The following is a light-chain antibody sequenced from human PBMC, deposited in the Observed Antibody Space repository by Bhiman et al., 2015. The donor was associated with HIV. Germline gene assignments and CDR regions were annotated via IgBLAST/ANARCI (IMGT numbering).Light chain of an antibody. CDR2: QDS. CDR1: KLGDKY. CDR3: QAWDSSSYV. J-gene: IGLJ1*01. Sequence: LTQPRSVSGSPGQSVTITCSGDKLGDKYACWYQQKPGQSPVLVIYQDSKRPSGIPERFSGSNSGNTATLTISGTQAMDEADYYCQAWDSSSYVFGTGTKVTVL. V-gene: IGLV3-1*01.